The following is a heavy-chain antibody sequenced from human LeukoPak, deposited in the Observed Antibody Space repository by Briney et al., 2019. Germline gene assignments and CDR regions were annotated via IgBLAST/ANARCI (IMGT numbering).Heavy chain of an antibody. CDR1: GYTFSNYA. CDR2: INTDTGKP. CDR3: ARFPHPYCSSAGCPNWLDP. J-gene: IGHJ5*02. D-gene: IGHD2-2*01. V-gene: IGHV7-4-1*02. Sequence: ASVKVSCKASGYTFSNYALNWVRQAPGQGLEWMGWINTDTGKPTYAQGFTGRFVFSLDTSVSTAYLQISSLQAADTAVYYCARFPHPYCSSAGCPNWLDPWGQGTLVTVSS.